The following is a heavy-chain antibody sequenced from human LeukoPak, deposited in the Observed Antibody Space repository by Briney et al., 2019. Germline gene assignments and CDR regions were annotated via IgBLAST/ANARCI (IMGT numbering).Heavy chain of an antibody. D-gene: IGHD5-12*01. Sequence: GASVKVSRKASGGTFSSYAISWVRQAPGQGLEWMGGIIPIFGTANYAQKFQGRVTITADESTSTAYMELSSLRSEDTAVYYCARDSASGYDEENYGMDVWGQGTTVTVSS. V-gene: IGHV1-69*13. J-gene: IGHJ6*02. CDR3: ARDSASGYDEENYGMDV. CDR1: GGTFSSYA. CDR2: IIPIFGTA.